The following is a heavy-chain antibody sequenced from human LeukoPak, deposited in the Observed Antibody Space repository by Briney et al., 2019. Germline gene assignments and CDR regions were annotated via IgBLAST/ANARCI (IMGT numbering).Heavy chain of an antibody. CDR2: IGIDSGNT. CDR3: ARDYKYAFDN. Sequence: GGSLRLSCVASGFTFSDYSMNWVRQAPGKGLEWISYIGIDSGNTNYADSVKGRFTISGDKAKNSLYLQMNSLRVEDTAVYYCARDYKYAFDNWGKGTLVTVSS. V-gene: IGHV3-48*01. D-gene: IGHD5-24*01. CDR1: GFTFSDYS. J-gene: IGHJ4*02.